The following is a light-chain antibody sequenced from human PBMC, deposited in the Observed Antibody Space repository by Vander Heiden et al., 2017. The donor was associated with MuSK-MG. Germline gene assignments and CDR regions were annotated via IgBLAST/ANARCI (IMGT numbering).Light chain of an antibody. CDR1: SSDVGSYNL. CDR2: EVS. J-gene: IGLJ2*01. CDR3: GSYAGSGLLRVG. V-gene: IGLV2-23*02. Sequence: QSALTQPASVSGSPGQSNTISCTGTSSDVGSYNLVSWYQQHPGKAPKLMSYEVSKRPSGVSNRFSGSKSGNTASLTISGLQAEDEADYYGGSYAGSGLLRVGFGGGTKLTVL.